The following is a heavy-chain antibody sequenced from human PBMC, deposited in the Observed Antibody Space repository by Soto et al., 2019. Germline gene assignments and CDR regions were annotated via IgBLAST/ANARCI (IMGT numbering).Heavy chain of an antibody. J-gene: IGHJ3*02. V-gene: IGHV4-39*01. CDR3: ARQPVLLWFGELLYPDAFDI. D-gene: IGHD3-10*01. CDR1: GGSISSSSYY. Sequence: SETLSLTCTVSGGSISSSSYYWGWIRQPPGKGLEWIGSIYYSGSTYYNPSLKSRVTISVDTSKNQFSLKLSSVTAADTAVYYCARQPVLLWFGELLYPDAFDIWGQGTMVTVSS. CDR2: IYYSGST.